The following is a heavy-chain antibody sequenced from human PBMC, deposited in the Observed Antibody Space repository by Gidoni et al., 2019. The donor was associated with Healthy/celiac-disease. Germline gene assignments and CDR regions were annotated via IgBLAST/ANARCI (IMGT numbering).Heavy chain of an antibody. CDR1: GGSISSRSYY. CDR2: SYYSGST. J-gene: IGHJ6*02. CDR3: ARPSPSQAGYYYYGMDV. Sequence: QLQLQESGPGLVKPSETLSLTCTVSGGSISSRSYYWGWIRQPPGKGLEWIGSSYYSGSTYYNPSLKSRVTISVDTSKNQCSLKLSSVTAADTAVYYCARPSPSQAGYYYYGMDVWGQGTTVTVSS. V-gene: IGHV4-39*01.